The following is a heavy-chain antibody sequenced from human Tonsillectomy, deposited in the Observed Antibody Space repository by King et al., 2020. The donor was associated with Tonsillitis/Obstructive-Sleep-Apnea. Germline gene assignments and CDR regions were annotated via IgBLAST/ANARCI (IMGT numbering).Heavy chain of an antibody. CDR1: GFTSSSYE. V-gene: IGHV3-48*03. J-gene: IGHJ3*02. Sequence: VQLVESGGGLVQSGGSLRLSCAASGFTSSSYEMNWVRQAPGKGLEWVSYITSSGSTTYYADSVKGRFTISRDNAKNSLYLQMNSLRAEDTAVYYCARDQSGSYSAFDIWGQGTMVTVSS. CDR2: ITSSGSTT. D-gene: IGHD1-26*01. CDR3: ARDQSGSYSAFDI.